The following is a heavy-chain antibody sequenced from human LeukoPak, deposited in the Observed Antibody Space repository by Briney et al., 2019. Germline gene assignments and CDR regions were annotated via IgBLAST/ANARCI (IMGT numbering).Heavy chain of an antibody. J-gene: IGHJ3*02. CDR3: ARGVRLGTRQVSFDI. CDR1: GGTFSSYA. V-gene: IGHV1-69*13. Sequence: SVKVSCKASGGTFSSYAISWVRQAPGQGLEWMGGIIPIFGTANYAQKFQGRVTITADESTSTAYMELSSLRSEGTAVYYCARGVRLGTRQVSFDIWGQGTMVTVSS. CDR2: IIPIFGTA. D-gene: IGHD3-16*01.